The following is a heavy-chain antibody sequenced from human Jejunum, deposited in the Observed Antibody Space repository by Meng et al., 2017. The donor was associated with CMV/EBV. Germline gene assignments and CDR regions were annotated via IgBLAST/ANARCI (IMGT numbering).Heavy chain of an antibody. CDR1: GFTFSAFG. V-gene: IGHV3-30*02. CDR2: IRYDGNNK. D-gene: IGHD3-16*01. J-gene: IGHJ4*02. CDR3: AGGNDYGDY. Sequence: VRLVECGGGVGQPGGSRRLCCVASGFTFSAFGMHWVRQAPGKGLESVTYIRYDGNNKYYADSVKGRFTISRDNSKNTVYLQMNSLRVEDTAVYYCAGGNDYGDYWGQGSLVTVSS.